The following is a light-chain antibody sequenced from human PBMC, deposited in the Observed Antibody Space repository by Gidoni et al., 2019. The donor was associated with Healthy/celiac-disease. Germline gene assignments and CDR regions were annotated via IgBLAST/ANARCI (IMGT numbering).Light chain of an antibody. V-gene: IGLV2-14*01. CDR2: DVS. CDR1: SSDVGGYNY. J-gene: IGLJ1*01. CDR3: SSYTSSSTPRV. Sequence: QSALTKPAPVSGSPGQSITISCTRTSSDVGGYNYVPWYQQHPGKAPKLMIYDVSNRPSGVSNRFSGSKSGNTASLTISGLQAEDEADYYCSSYTSSSTPRVFGTGTKVTVL.